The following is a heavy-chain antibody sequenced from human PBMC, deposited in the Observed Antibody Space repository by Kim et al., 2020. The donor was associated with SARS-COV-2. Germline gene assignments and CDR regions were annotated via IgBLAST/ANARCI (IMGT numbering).Heavy chain of an antibody. V-gene: IGHV3-74*01. Sequence: TDNAGSVKGRFPISRDNAKNTLYLKMNSVGAEDSAVYYCAKLDFFGMDVWGQGTTVVVS. CDR2: T. CDR3: AKLDFFGMDV. J-gene: IGHJ6*02. D-gene: IGHD3-3*02.